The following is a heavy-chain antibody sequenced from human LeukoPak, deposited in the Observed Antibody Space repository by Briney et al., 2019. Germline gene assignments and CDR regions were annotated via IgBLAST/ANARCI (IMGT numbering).Heavy chain of an antibody. CDR3: ARANSSGYYFAAFDI. J-gene: IGHJ3*02. Sequence: GGSLRLSGAASGFTFSSYSMNWVRQAPGKGLEWVSSISSSSSYIYYADSVKGRFTISRDNAKNSLYLQMNSLRAEDTAVYYCARANSSGYYFAAFDIWGQGTMVTVSS. V-gene: IGHV3-21*01. CDR2: ISSSSSYI. CDR1: GFTFSSYS. D-gene: IGHD3-22*01.